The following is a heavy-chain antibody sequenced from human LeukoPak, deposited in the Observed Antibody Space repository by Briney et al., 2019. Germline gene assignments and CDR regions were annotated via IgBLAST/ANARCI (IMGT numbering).Heavy chain of an antibody. D-gene: IGHD2-2*01. CDR3: AREAPYCSSTSCRIHYYYYYMDV. V-gene: IGHV4-34*01. CDR1: GGSFSGYF. J-gene: IGHJ6*03. Sequence: SETLSLTCAVFGGSFSGYFWSWIRQPPGKGLEWIGEINESGSTNYNPSLKSRVTISIDTSKNHFSLKLSSVTAADTAIYYCAREAPYCSSTSCRIHYYYYYMDVWGKGTTVTVSS. CDR2: INESGST.